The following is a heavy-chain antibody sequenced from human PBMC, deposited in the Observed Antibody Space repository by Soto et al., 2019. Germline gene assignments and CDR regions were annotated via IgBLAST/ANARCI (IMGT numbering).Heavy chain of an antibody. V-gene: IGHV4-34*01. CDR1: GGSFSGYY. CDR2: INHSGST. CDR3: ARVRRSTYYFGY. J-gene: IGHJ4*02. Sequence: SETLSLTCAVYGGSFSGYYWSWLRQPPGKGLEWIGEINHSGSTNYNPSLKSRVTISVDTSKNQFSLKLSSVTAADTAVYYCARVRRSTYYFGYWRQGTLVIVSS.